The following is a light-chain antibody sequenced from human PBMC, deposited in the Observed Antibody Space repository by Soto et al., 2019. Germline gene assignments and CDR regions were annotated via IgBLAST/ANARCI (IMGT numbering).Light chain of an antibody. CDR3: QQYSSFSWT. J-gene: IGKJ1*01. V-gene: IGKV1-5*01. CDR1: QSIGTW. CDR2: DVS. Sequence: DIQMTLSPSTLSASVGDRVTITCRASQSIGTWVAWYQQKPGEAPKFLIYDVSTLDSGVPSRFSGSGSGTEFTLTISGLQPDDFATYYCQQYSSFSWTFGQGTKVDI.